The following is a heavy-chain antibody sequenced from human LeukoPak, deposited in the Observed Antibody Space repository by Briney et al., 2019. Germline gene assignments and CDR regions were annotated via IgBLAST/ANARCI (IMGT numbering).Heavy chain of an antibody. D-gene: IGHD6-25*01. CDR3: ARVLFLLSGFWDY. Sequence: VASVKVSCKASGFIFTSEYIHWVRQAPGQGLEWMGIINPSGGSTIYPQKFQGRVSMTRDTSTSTVYMELSSLRSEDTAVYYCARVLFLLSGFWDYWGQGTLVTVSS. CDR1: GFIFTSEY. V-gene: IGHV1-46*01. J-gene: IGHJ4*02. CDR2: INPSGGST.